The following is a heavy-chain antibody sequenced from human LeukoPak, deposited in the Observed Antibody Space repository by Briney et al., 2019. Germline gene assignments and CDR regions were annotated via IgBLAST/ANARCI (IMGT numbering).Heavy chain of an antibody. CDR2: INPNSGGT. CDR3: ARELIDILTGYFRGGDY. D-gene: IGHD3-9*01. V-gene: IGHV1-2*02. CDR1: GYIFIDYY. J-gene: IGHJ4*02. Sequence: ASVKVSCKASGYIFIDYYIHWVRQAPGHGLEWMGWINPNSGGTNYAQKFRGRVTMTRDTSISTAYMELSRLRSDDTAVYYCARELIDILTGYFRGGDYWGQGTLVTVSS.